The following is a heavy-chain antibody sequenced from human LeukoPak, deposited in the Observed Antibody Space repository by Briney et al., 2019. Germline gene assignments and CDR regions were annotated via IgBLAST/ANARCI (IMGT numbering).Heavy chain of an antibody. D-gene: IGHD3-3*01. Sequence: SETLSLTCTVSGGSISSYYWSWIRQPPGKGLEWIGYIYYSGSTNYNPSLKSRVTISVDTSKNQFSLKLSSVTAADTAVYYCARGPVWSGYYSVDYWGQGTLVTVSS. J-gene: IGHJ4*02. CDR3: ARGPVWSGYYSVDY. CDR1: GGSISSYY. V-gene: IGHV4-59*01. CDR2: IYYSGST.